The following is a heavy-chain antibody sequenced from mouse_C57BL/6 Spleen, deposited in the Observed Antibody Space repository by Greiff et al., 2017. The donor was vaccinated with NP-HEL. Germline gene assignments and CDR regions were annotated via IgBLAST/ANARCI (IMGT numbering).Heavy chain of an antibody. V-gene: IGHV1-55*01. CDR1: GYTFTSYW. D-gene: IGHD2-4*01. CDR2: IYPGSGST. CDR3: AGLYYDYAPFAMDY. J-gene: IGHJ4*01. Sequence: VQLQQSGAELVKPGASVKMSCKASGYTFTSYWITWVKQRPGQGLEWIGDIYPGSGSTNYNEKFKSKATLTVDTSSSTAYMQLSSLTYEDSAFYSRAGLYYDYAPFAMDYWGQGTSVTVSS.